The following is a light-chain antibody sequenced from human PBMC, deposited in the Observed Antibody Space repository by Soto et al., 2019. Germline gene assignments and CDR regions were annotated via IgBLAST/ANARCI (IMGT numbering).Light chain of an antibody. V-gene: IGKV1-5*03. CDR2: KAS. Sequence: DIQLTQSPSAVSASVGDRVTITCRASQTISSWLAWYQQKPGKAPKLLIYKASTLKSGVPSGFSGSGSGTEFTLTISSLQPDDFATYYCQQYNSYPWTFGQWTKVDIK. CDR3: QQYNSYPWT. CDR1: QTISSW. J-gene: IGKJ1*01.